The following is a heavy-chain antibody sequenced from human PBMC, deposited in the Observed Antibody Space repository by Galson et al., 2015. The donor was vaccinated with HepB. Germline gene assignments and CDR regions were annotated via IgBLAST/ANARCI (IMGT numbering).Heavy chain of an antibody. CDR3: VYARGDS. Sequence: SLRLSCAASGFTFSNYAMSWVRQAPGKGLEWVSSVSGRGANPYYADSVKGRFTISRDNSKNTLYLQMSSLRVDDTAVYYCVYARGDSWG. CDR2: VSGRGANP. D-gene: IGHD2-2*02. J-gene: IGHJ5*01. V-gene: IGHV3-23*01. CDR1: GFTFSNYA.